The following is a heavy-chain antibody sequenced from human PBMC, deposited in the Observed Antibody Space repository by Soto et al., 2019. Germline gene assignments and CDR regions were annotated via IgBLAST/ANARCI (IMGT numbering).Heavy chain of an antibody. D-gene: IGHD6-13*01. J-gene: IGHJ6*02. V-gene: IGHV1-18*01. CDR3: AREVGIAATYYYYYGMDV. CDR2: ISAYNGNT. Sequence: ASVKVSCKASGGTFSSYTISWVLQAPGQGLEWMGWISAYNGNTNYAQKLQGRVTMTTDTSTSTAYMELRSLRSDDTAVYYCAREVGIAATYYYYYGMDVWGQGTTVTVSS. CDR1: GGTFSSYT.